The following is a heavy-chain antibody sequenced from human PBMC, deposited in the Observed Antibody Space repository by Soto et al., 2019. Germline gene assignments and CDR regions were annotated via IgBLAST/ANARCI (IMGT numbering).Heavy chain of an antibody. CDR1: KFTFSSYA. J-gene: IGHJ4*02. D-gene: IGHD3-10*01. V-gene: IGHV3-23*01. CDR3: AKQMVRGVTAPTLDY. Sequence: GGSLRLSCAASKFTFSSYAMSWVRQAPGKGLEWVSAISGSGGSTYYADSVKGRFTISRDNSKNTLYLQMNSLRAEDTAVYYCAKQMVRGVTAPTLDYWGQGTLVTVSS. CDR2: ISGSGGST.